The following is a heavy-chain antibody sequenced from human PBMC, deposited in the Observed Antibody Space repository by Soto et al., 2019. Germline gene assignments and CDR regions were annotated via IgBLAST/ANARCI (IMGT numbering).Heavy chain of an antibody. D-gene: IGHD1-7*01. CDR1: GGTFSGYA. CDR2: IIPIFGTP. V-gene: IGHV1-69*12. J-gene: IGHJ6*02. CDR3: ASHGLTGTWVYYYGMDV. Sequence: QVQLVQSGAEVKKPGSSVKVSCKASGGTFSGYAISWVRQAPGQGLEWMGGIIPIFGTPDYTQKFQGRVTITADESTSTAYMELSSLRSEDTALYYCASHGLTGTWVYYYGMDVWGQGTTVTVSS.